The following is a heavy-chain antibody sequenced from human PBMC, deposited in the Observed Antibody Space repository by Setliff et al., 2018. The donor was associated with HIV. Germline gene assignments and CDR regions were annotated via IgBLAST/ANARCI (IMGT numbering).Heavy chain of an antibody. J-gene: IGHJ4*02. V-gene: IGHV4-59*11. D-gene: IGHD5-18*01. CDR3: ARAVRSEYSYRDYFDP. Sequence: PSETLSLTCSVSGGSIRSHWSWIRQPPGKGLEWVGYIHYSGSTKYNSSLKRRVTMSIDTSKNQFSLKLNSVTAADTAVYYCARAVRSEYSYRDYFDPWGQGTLVTVSS. CDR2: IHYSGST. CDR1: GGSIRSH.